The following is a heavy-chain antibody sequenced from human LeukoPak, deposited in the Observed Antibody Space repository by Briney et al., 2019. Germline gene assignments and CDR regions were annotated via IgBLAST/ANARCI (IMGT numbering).Heavy chain of an antibody. CDR3: ARTTSFTASGYDY. CDR2: MNPNNGDS. J-gene: IGHJ4*02. D-gene: IGHD6-25*01. V-gene: IGHV1-8*03. Sequence: ASATVSCKASGYTFSNYHMNWVRQAPGQGLEWMGWMNPNNGDSDYAQKFQGRVTITRDTSITTSYMELRTLRSDDTAVYFCARTTSFTASGYDYWGQGTLVTVSS. CDR1: GYTFSNYH.